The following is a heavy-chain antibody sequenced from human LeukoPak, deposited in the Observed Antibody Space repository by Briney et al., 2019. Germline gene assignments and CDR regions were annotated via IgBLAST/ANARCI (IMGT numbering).Heavy chain of an antibody. Sequence: ASVKVSCKASGYTFTAFDINWVRQATGQGLEWMGWMNPNNGKTGYAQKFQGRVTMTRKTSIKTAYMELSSLRPEDTAVYYCARLPSIAAAGSDYYYMDVWGKGTTVTVSS. V-gene: IGHV1-8*01. CDR1: GYTFTAFD. D-gene: IGHD6-13*01. CDR2: MNPNNGKT. CDR3: ARLPSIAAAGSDYYYMDV. J-gene: IGHJ6*03.